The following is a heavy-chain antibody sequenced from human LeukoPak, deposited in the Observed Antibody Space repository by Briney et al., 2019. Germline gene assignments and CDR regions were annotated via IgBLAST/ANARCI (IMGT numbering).Heavy chain of an antibody. Sequence: GGSLRLSCAASGLTFTTYAMHWVRQAPGKGLEWVAVISYDGSNKYYADSVKGRFTISRDNSKNTLYLQMNSLRAEDTAVYYCARDKYYYESSGLFDYWGQGTLVTVSS. CDR1: GLTFTTYA. D-gene: IGHD3-22*01. V-gene: IGHV3-30-3*01. CDR3: ARDKYYYESSGLFDY. J-gene: IGHJ4*02. CDR2: ISYDGSNK.